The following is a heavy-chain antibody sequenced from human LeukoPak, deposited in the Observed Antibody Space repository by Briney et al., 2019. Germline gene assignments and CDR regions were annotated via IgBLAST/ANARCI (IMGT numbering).Heavy chain of an antibody. Sequence: GRSLRLSCVASGFTFSSYAMHWVRQAPGKGLEWVAVISYDGSNKYYADSVKGRFTISRDNSKNTLYLQMNSLRAEDTAVYYCARDRPPHIAAAGENFDYWGQGTLVTVSS. CDR3: ARDRPPHIAAAGENFDY. CDR2: ISYDGSNK. J-gene: IGHJ4*02. D-gene: IGHD6-13*01. V-gene: IGHV3-30*01. CDR1: GFTFSSYA.